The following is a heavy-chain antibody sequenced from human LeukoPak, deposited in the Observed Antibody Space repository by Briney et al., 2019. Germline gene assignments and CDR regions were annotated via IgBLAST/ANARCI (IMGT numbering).Heavy chain of an antibody. Sequence: NTGGSLRLSCAAPGFTFSSYDMTWVRQAPGRGLEWVSSIRPSGDNTYYGDSVKGRFTISRDNAKNSLYLQMNSLRAEDTAVYYCVRARMITFGGVIGHFDYWGQGTLVTVSS. CDR1: GFTFSSYD. J-gene: IGHJ4*02. CDR3: VRARMITFGGVIGHFDY. D-gene: IGHD3-16*02. V-gene: IGHV3-21*01. CDR2: IRPSGDNT.